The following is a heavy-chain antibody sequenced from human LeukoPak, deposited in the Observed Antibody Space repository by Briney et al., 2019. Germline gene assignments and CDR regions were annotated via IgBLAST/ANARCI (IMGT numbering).Heavy chain of an antibody. CDR1: GFTFSSYW. CDR3: ARDRSSSCSPYYGMDV. J-gene: IGHJ6*02. D-gene: IGHD2-2*01. CDR2: IKQDGSEK. V-gene: IGHV3-7*03. Sequence: PGGSLRLSCAVSGFTFSSYWMSWVRQAPGKGLEWVANIKQDGSEKYYVDSVKGRFTISRDNAKNSLYLQMNSLRAEDTAVYYCARDRSSSCSPYYGMDVWGQGTTVTVSS.